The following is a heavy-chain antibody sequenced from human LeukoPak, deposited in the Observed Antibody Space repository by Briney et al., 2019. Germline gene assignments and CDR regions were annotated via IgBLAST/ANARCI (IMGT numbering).Heavy chain of an antibody. Sequence: GGSLRLSCAASGFTFSSYGMHWVRQAPGKGLEWVTVISYDGSNKYYADSVKGRFTISRDNSENTLYLQMNSLRAEDTAVYYCAKDVRLAYYYGSGSSYFDYWGQGTLVTVSS. CDR1: GFTFSSYG. CDR3: AKDVRLAYYYGSGSSYFDY. CDR2: ISYDGSNK. J-gene: IGHJ4*02. D-gene: IGHD3-10*01. V-gene: IGHV3-30*18.